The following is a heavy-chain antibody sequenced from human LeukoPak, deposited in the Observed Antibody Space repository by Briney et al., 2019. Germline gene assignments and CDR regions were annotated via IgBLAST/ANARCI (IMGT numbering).Heavy chain of an antibody. CDR1: GFTFSNYW. Sequence: GGSLRLSCAASGFTFSNYWMSWVRQAPGKGLEWVSAISGSGGSTYYVDSVKGRFTISRDNSKNTLYLQMNSLRAEDTAVYYCAKGGYSYGQTYYYYMDVWGKGTTVTISS. J-gene: IGHJ6*03. D-gene: IGHD5-18*01. CDR2: ISGSGGST. V-gene: IGHV3-23*01. CDR3: AKGGYSYGQTYYYYMDV.